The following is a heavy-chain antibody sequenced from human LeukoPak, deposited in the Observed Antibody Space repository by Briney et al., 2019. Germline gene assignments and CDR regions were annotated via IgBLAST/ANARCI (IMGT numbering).Heavy chain of an antibody. Sequence: SGGSLRLSCAASGLTFSSYSMNWVRQAPGKGLEWVSSISSSSSYIYYADSVKGRFTISRDNAKNSLYLQMNSLRAEDTAVYYCARDPVKGFDYWGQGTLVTVSS. CDR1: GLTFSSYS. V-gene: IGHV3-21*01. CDR3: ARDPVKGFDY. J-gene: IGHJ4*02. CDR2: ISSSSSYI.